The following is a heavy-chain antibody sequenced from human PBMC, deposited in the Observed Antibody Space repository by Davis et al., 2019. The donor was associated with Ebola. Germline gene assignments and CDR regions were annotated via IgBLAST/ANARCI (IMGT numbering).Heavy chain of an antibody. CDR1: GGSFSSYY. Sequence: LETLSLTCAVSGGSFSSYYWSWIRQPPGKGLEWIGEINHSGSTNYNPSLKSRVTISVDTSTNQFALKLSSVTAADTAVYYCAGVWGVAARWANWFDPWGQGTLVTVSS. CDR2: INHSGST. V-gene: IGHV4-34*01. CDR3: AGVWGVAARWANWFDP. D-gene: IGHD6-25*01. J-gene: IGHJ5*02.